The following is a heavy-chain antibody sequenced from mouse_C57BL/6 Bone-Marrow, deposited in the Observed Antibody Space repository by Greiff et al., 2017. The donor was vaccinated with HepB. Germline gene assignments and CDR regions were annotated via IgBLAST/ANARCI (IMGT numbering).Heavy chain of an antibody. V-gene: IGHV7-3*01. Sequence: EVQGVESGGGLVQPGGSLSLSCAASGFTFTDYYMSWVRQPPGKALEWLGFIRNKANGYTTEYSESVKGRFTISRDNSQSILYLQMKALRAEDSATYYCARYDSNYLGYWGQGTTLTVSA. D-gene: IGHD3-2*01. CDR1: GFTFTDYY. CDR3: ARYDSNYLGY. CDR2: IRNKANGYTT. J-gene: IGHJ2*01.